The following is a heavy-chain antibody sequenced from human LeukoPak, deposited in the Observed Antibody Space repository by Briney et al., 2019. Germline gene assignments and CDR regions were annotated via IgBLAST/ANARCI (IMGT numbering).Heavy chain of an antibody. D-gene: IGHD3-22*01. CDR3: AGLMYYYDSSGYRGDAFDI. Sequence: SETLSLTCTVSGDSISSGNYWGWIRQPPGKGLEWIGSIFHTGSTYFNLSLKSRVTISVDTSKNQFSLRLSSVTAADTAVYYCAGLMYYYDSSGYRGDAFDIWGQGTMVTVSS. CDR1: GDSISSGNY. V-gene: IGHV4-38-2*02. J-gene: IGHJ3*02. CDR2: IFHTGST.